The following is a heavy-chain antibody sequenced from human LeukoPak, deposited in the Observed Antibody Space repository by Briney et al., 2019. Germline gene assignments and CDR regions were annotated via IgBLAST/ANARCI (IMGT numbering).Heavy chain of an antibody. CDR2: ISYDGSNK. V-gene: IGHV3-30*04. J-gene: IGHJ4*02. CDR3: ARDGNRYSYGSFDY. D-gene: IGHD5-18*01. CDR1: GFTFSSYA. Sequence: GGSLRLSCAASGFTFSSYAMHWVRQAPGEGLEWVAVISYDGSNKYYADSVKGRFTISRDNSKNTLYLQMNSLRAEDTAVYYCARDGNRYSYGSFDYWGQGTLVTVSS.